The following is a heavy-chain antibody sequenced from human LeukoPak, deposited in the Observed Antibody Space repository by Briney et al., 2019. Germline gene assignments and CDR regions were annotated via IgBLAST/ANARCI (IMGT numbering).Heavy chain of an antibody. Sequence: GGSLRLPCAASGFTFSSYGMHWVRQAPGKGLEWVAVIWYDGSNKYYADSVKGRFTISRDNSKDTLYLQMNSLRAEDTAVYYCARDGRISYYDSSGPFDYWGQGTLVTVSS. J-gene: IGHJ4*02. CDR3: ARDGRISYYDSSGPFDY. D-gene: IGHD3-22*01. CDR1: GFTFSSYG. V-gene: IGHV3-33*01. CDR2: IWYDGSNK.